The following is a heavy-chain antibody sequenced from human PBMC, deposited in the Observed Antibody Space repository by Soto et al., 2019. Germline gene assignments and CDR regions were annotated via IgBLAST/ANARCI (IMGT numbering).Heavy chain of an antibody. CDR3: ARGEGIAAAGTHWFDP. D-gene: IGHD6-13*01. J-gene: IGHJ5*02. CDR1: GYTFTSYY. V-gene: IGHV1-46*01. CDR2: INPSGGST. Sequence: ASVKVSCKASGYTFTSYYMHWVRQAPGQGLEWMGIINPSGGSTSYAQKFQGRVTMTRDTSTSTVYMELSSLRSEDTAVYYCARGEGIAAAGTHWFDPWGQGTLVTVS.